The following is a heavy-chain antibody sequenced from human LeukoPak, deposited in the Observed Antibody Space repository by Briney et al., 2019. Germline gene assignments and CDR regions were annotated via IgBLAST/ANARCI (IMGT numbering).Heavy chain of an antibody. J-gene: IGHJ2*01. D-gene: IGHD6-25*01. CDR2: ISYSGSS. CDR1: GGSISSYY. V-gene: IGHV4-59*08. CDR3: ARYLAAGYFDL. Sequence: SETLSLTCTVSGGSISSYYWSWIRQPPGKGLEWIGYISYSGSSNYNPSLKSRVTISVDTSKNQFSLKLSSVTAADTAVYYCARYLAAGYFDLWGRGTLVTVSS.